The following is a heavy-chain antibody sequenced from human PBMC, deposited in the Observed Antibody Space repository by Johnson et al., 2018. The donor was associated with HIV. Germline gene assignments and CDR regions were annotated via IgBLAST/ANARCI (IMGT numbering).Heavy chain of an antibody. D-gene: IGHD2-15*01. V-gene: IGHV3-33*06. CDR2: TYYEGINK. Sequence: QVLLLESGGGVVQPGRSLKLSCAASGFTFSSYGMHWVRQDPGKGLEWMALTYYEGINKYYADSVKGRFTISRDNTKNTLYLQMNSLRAEDTAVYYCAKIMSKWSVDDDAFDVWGQGTMVTVSS. J-gene: IGHJ3*01. CDR1: GFTFSSYG. CDR3: AKIMSKWSVDDDAFDV.